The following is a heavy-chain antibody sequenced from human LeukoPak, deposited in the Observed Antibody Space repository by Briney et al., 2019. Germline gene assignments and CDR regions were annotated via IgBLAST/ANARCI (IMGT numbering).Heavy chain of an antibody. D-gene: IGHD3-22*01. CDR1: GGSISSFY. CDR2: THSSGST. V-gene: IGHV4-59*12. CDR3: ARGRSGYYSRGGELDY. J-gene: IGHJ4*02. Sequence: SETLSLTCTVAGGSISSFYWGWIRQPPGKGVEWIGHTHSSGSTNYNPSLKSRVTISVDTSKNQFSLKLSSVTAADTAVYYCARGRSGYYSRGGELDYWGQGTLVTVSS.